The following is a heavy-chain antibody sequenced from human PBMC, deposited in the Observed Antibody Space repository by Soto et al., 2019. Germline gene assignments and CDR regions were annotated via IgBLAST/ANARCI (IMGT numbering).Heavy chain of an antibody. V-gene: IGHV3-30*03. CDR1: GFAFSTYG. J-gene: IGHJ4*02. CDR3: ARKNPGRAWELADY. CDR2: TTSDGARI. Sequence: QVQLVESGGGVVQPGRSLRLSCAASGFAFSTYGMHWVRQAPGKGLEWVAVTTSDGARINYADSVKGRFTISRDNSRTTLYLQMHSLRIDDTAVYYCARKNPGRAWELADYWGPGPRVTVSS. D-gene: IGHD1-26*01.